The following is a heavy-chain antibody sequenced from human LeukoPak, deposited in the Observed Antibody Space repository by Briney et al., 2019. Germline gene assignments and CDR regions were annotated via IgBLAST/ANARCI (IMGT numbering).Heavy chain of an antibody. Sequence: PSETLSLTCTVSGGSISSYYWSWIRQPAGKGLEWIGRIYTSGSTNYNPSLKSRVTMSVDTSKNQFSLKLSSVTAADTAVYYCAREMGYNWNDLGWFDPWGQGTLVTVSS. CDR3: AREMGYNWNDLGWFDP. CDR2: IYTSGST. V-gene: IGHV4-4*07. D-gene: IGHD1-1*01. J-gene: IGHJ5*02. CDR1: GGSISSYY.